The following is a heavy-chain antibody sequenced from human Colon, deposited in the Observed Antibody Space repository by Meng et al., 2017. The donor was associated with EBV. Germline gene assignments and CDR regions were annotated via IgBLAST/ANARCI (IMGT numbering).Heavy chain of an antibody. CDR1: GGAISMGNHY. CDR3: ASLYGDSSVWYLDL. CDR2: IYYSGST. J-gene: IGHJ2*01. V-gene: IGHV4-31*03. Sequence: QGHRQESGPGLVKPSQTLSLTCTVSGGAISMGNHYWSWIRQHPGKGLEYIGYIYYSGSTYYNPSLKSRVIISVDTSKNQFSLRLNSVTAADTAVYYCASLYGDSSVWYLDLWGRGTLVTVSS. D-gene: IGHD4-17*01.